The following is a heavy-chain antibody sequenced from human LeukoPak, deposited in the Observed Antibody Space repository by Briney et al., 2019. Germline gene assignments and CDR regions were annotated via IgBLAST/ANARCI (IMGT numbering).Heavy chain of an antibody. J-gene: IGHJ3*02. D-gene: IGHD5-18*01. Sequence: PSETLSLTCTVSGGSISSYYWSWIRQLPGKGLEWIGYIYYSGSTNYNPSLKSRVTISVDTSKNQFSLKLSSVTAADTAVYYCARESGYSYGFQKDAFDIWGQGTMVTVSS. CDR2: IYYSGST. CDR3: ARESGYSYGFQKDAFDI. V-gene: IGHV4-59*01. CDR1: GGSISSYY.